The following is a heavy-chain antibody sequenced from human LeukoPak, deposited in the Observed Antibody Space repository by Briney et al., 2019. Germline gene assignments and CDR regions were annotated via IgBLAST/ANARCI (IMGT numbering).Heavy chain of an antibody. CDR2: IYPGDSDT. V-gene: IGHV5-51*01. J-gene: IGHJ6*03. CDR3: ARQMTDYDFWSGFRHYYMDV. Sequence: GESLKISCKGSGYTLGTYWIAWVRQMPGKGLEWMGIIYPGDSDTRYSPSFQGQVTISADKSISTAYLQWSSLKASDTAMYYCARQMTDYDFWSGFRHYYMDVWGKGTTVTVSS. CDR1: GYTLGTYW. D-gene: IGHD3-3*01.